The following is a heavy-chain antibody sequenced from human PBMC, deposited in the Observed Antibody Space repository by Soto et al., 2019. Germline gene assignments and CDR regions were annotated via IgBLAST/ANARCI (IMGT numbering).Heavy chain of an antibody. CDR1: GFAFSSRA. CDR3: VTWGGIEARNFDY. V-gene: IGHV3-64D*08. D-gene: IGHD3-16*01. Sequence: GGSLRLSCSASGFAFSSRAMHWIRQAPGKGLEYVSAINFNGGTTYYTDSVKGRFTISRDNSKNTLYLQMSRLRVEDTAVYYCVTWGGIEARNFDYWGQGILVTVSS. CDR2: INFNGGTT. J-gene: IGHJ4*02.